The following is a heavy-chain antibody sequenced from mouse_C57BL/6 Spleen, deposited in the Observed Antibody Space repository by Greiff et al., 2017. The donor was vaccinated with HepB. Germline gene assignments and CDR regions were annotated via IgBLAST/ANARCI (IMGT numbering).Heavy chain of an antibody. D-gene: IGHD1-1*01. CDR3: TRGKLREAWFAY. CDR1: GYSFTDYN. J-gene: IGHJ3*01. Sequence: VQLKESGPELVKPGASVKISCKASGYSFTDYNMNWVKQSNGKSLEWIGVINPNYGTTSYNQKFKGKATLTVDQSSSTAYMQLNRLTSEDSAVYYCTRGKLREAWFAYWGQGTLVTVSA. CDR2: INPNYGTT. V-gene: IGHV1-39*01.